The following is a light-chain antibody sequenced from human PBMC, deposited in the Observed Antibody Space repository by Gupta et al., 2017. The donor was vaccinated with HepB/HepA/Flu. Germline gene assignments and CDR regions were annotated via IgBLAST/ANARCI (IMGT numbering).Light chain of an antibody. CDR3: ETWDSNTWV. V-gene: IGLV4-60*03. Sequence: QPVLTQSSSASASLGSSVKLTCTLSSAHSSYIITWHQQQPGKAPRYLMKLEGSGSYNQGSGVPDRFSGSSSGADRYLTISNLQSEDEADYYCETWDSNTWVFGGGTKLTVL. CDR1: SAHSSYI. J-gene: IGLJ3*02. CDR2: LEGSGSY.